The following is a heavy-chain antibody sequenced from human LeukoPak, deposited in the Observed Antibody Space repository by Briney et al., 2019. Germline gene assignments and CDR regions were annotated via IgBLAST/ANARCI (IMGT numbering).Heavy chain of an antibody. V-gene: IGHV3-7*01. Sequence: GGSLRLSCAVSGFTFSSYWMSWVRQAPGKGLEWVANIKQDGGETFYVDSVKGRFTISRDNAKNSLYLQMNSLRAEDTAVYYCARDLLGRAFDYWGQGTLVTVSS. CDR3: ARDLLGRAFDY. J-gene: IGHJ4*02. CDR1: GFTFSSYW. D-gene: IGHD3-16*01. CDR2: IKQDGGET.